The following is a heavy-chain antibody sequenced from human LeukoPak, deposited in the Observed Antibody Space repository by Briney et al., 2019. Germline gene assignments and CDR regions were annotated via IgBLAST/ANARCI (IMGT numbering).Heavy chain of an antibody. CDR2: IDPTGLT. J-gene: IGHJ4*02. CDR3: ARQTPYSGNHYFDY. D-gene: IGHD1-26*01. Sequence: SETLSLTCTVSGGSISSHYWSWIRQSPGKGLEWIGYIDPTGLTSYNPSLNSRVTISEDTSKNQFSLKVRSVTTADTAVYFCARQTPYSGNHYFDYWGQGTLVTVSS. CDR1: GGSISSHY. V-gene: IGHV4-4*09.